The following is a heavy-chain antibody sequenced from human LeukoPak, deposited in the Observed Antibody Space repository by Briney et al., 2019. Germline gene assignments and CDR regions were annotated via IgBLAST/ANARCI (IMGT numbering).Heavy chain of an antibody. Sequence: PSETLSLTCSVSGGSISRSSYYWGWIRQPPGKGLEWIGSVYYTGSTYYNPSLKSRVTISVDTSKNQFSLKLSSVTATDTAVYYCVDHYDSRGYVWVWGQGILVTVSS. CDR2: VYYTGST. D-gene: IGHD3-22*01. J-gene: IGHJ4*02. CDR1: GGSISRSSYY. CDR3: VDHYDSRGYVWV. V-gene: IGHV4-39*01.